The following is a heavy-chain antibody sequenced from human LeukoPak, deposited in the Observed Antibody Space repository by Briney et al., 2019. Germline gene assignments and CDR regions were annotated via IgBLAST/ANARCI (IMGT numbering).Heavy chain of an antibody. CDR1: GFTFSSYA. D-gene: IGHD2-2*01. CDR2: ISWDGSNK. CDR3: ARFAVVVVPAAAYYGMDV. V-gene: IGHV3-30-3*01. Sequence: PGRSLRLSCAASGFTFSSYAGDWGRQAPGKGLEWVAVISWDGSNKYYAYSVKGRFTISRDNSKNTPYLQMNSLRAEDTAVYYCARFAVVVVPAAAYYGMDVWGQGTTVTVSS. J-gene: IGHJ6*02.